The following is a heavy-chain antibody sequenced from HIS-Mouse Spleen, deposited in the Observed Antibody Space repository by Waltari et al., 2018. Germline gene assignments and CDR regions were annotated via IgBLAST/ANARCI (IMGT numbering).Heavy chain of an antibody. CDR3: AHLQYSGSYKPFDY. D-gene: IGHD1-26*01. CDR1: GFSLSTTGVG. J-gene: IGHJ4*02. Sequence: QITLKESGPTLLRPTQTRTLTRTFSGFSLSTTGVGVGWIRRPPGKALEWLALIYWDDDKRYSPSLKSRLTITKDTSKNQVVLTMTNMDPVDTATYYCAHLQYSGSYKPFDYWGQGTLVTVSS. CDR2: IYWDDDK. V-gene: IGHV2-5*02.